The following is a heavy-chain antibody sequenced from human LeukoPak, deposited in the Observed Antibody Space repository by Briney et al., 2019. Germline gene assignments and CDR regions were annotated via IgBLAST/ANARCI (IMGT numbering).Heavy chain of an antibody. V-gene: IGHV3-11*04. CDR2: ITSSGTTT. D-gene: IGHD4-17*01. CDR3: ARGDEGDTTVLRGGYFDY. CDR1: GFTFSHYF. Sequence: GGSLRLSCAASGFTFSHYFMTWIRQAPGKGLEYISFITSSGTTTYYADSLKGRFTISRDHAKNSLYLQMDSLRAEDTAVYYCARGDEGDTTVLRGGYFDYWGQGTLVTVSS. J-gene: IGHJ4*02.